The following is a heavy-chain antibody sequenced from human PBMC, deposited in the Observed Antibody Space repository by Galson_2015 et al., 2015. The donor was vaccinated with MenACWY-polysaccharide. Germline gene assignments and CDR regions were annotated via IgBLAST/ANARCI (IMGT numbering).Heavy chain of an antibody. CDR1: GGTFSSYA. D-gene: IGHD3-22*01. CDR2: IIPIFGTA. J-gene: IGHJ4*02. V-gene: IGHV1-69*13. CDR3: ARDKAYDSSGYNSAFDY. Sequence: SVKVSCKASGGTFSSYAISWVRQAPGQGLEWMGGIIPIFGTANYAQKFQGRVTITADESTSTAYMELSSLRSEDTAVYYCARDKAYDSSGYNSAFDYWGQGTLVTVSS.